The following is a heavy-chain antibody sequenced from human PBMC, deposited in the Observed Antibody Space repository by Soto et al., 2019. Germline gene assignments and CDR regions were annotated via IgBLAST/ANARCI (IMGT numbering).Heavy chain of an antibody. V-gene: IGHV2-5*02. CDR2: IYWDDSK. Sequence: QITLKESGPTLVRPTQTLTLTCAFSGFSLSTSGVGVGWIRQPPGKALEWLAVIYWDDSKHYSPSLRSRLTITKDTSKNQVVLTMTNMDPMDTGTYYCARKGPEDWPIDYWGQGTLVTVSS. J-gene: IGHJ4*02. D-gene: IGHD3-9*01. CDR1: GFSLSTSGVG. CDR3: ARKGPEDWPIDY.